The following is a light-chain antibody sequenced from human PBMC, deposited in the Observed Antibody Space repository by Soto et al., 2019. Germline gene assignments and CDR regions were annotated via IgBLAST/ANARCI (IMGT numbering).Light chain of an antibody. CDR3: AAWDDSLSVL. V-gene: IGLV1-47*01. CDR1: SSNIGSNY. CDR2: RNN. Sequence: QSALTQPPSASGTPGRRVTISCSGSSSNIGSNYVYWYQQLPGTAPKLLIYRNNQRPSGVPDRFSGSKSGTSASLAISGLRSEDEADYYCAAWDDSLSVLFGTGTKVTVL. J-gene: IGLJ1*01.